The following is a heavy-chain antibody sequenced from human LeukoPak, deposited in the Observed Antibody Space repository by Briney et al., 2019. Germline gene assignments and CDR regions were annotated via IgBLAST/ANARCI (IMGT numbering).Heavy chain of an antibody. CDR2: INKDGSET. Sequence: GGSLRLSCAASGFTFRDHWMTWVRQAPGQGLEWVANINKDGSETNYVDSVKGRFSISRDNVKNSLYLQMSSLRAEDTAVYYCARDPRGSEYSHFDSWGQGTLVTVSS. V-gene: IGHV3-7*01. CDR3: ARDPRGSEYSHFDS. J-gene: IGHJ4*02. D-gene: IGHD3-10*01. CDR1: GFTFRDHW.